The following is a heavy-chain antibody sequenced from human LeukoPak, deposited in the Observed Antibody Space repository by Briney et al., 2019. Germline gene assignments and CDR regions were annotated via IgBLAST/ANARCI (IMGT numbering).Heavy chain of an antibody. CDR1: GYSLTSYG. V-gene: IGHV1-18*01. D-gene: IGHD1-26*01. J-gene: IGHJ4*02. CDR3: ARDSVVEPTTCDY. CDR2: ISANNGNT. Sequence: ASAKVSCKASGYSLTSYGISWVRQAPGQGLEWMGWISANNGNTKYAQKLQGRVTMTTDTSTSTAYMELRSLRSDDTALYYCARDSVVEPTTCDYWGQGTLVTVSS.